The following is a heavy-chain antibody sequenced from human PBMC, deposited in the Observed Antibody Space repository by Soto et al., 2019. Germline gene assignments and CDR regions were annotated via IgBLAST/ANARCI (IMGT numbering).Heavy chain of an antibody. J-gene: IGHJ3*01. CDR3: TREASTWGFAFDL. Sequence: EVQLLESGGGLVQPGGSLRLSCAASGYTFGNYAMSWVRQAPGTGLQWVSTIFGSGAPTHYADSVKGLFAISSDNPNNTLFLQMNSLKDEATAVYDCTREASTWGFAFDLWGQWTRGGVSS. V-gene: IGHV3-23*01. CDR1: GYTFGNYA. CDR2: IFGSGAPT. D-gene: IGHD3-16*01.